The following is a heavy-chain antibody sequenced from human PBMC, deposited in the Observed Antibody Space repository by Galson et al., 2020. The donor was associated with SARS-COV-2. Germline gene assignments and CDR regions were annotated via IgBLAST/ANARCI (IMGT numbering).Heavy chain of an antibody. V-gene: IGHV3-7*03. CDR3: ARDRLGPDYYDSSGYIDY. D-gene: IGHD3-22*01. J-gene: IGHJ4*02. CDR2: IKQDGSEK. CDR1: GFTFSSYW. Sequence: GESLKISCAASGFTFSSYWMSWVRQAPGKGLEWVANIKQDGSEKYYVDSVKGRFTISRDNAKNSLYLQMNSLRAEDTAVYYCARDRLGPDYYDSSGYIDYWGQGTLVTVSS.